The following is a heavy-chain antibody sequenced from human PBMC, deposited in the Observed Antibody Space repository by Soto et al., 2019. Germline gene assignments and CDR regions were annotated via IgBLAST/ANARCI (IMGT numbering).Heavy chain of an antibody. CDR2: IYTGDGT. Sequence: EVQLVESGGGLVQPGGSLRLSCAASGFTVSSNYMSWVRQAPGKGLEWVSVIYTGDGTYYADSVKGRFTISRDNSKNTLYLQMNSLRAEDTTVYYCARGQLLAVRWGQGTLVTVSS. D-gene: IGHD3-3*02. CDR3: ARGQLLAVR. V-gene: IGHV3-66*01. J-gene: IGHJ4*02. CDR1: GFTVSSNY.